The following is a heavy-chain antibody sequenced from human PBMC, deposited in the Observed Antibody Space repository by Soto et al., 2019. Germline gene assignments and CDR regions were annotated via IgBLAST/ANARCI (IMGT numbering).Heavy chain of an antibody. J-gene: IGHJ4*02. CDR3: GRIGLPTGETQN. CDR2: ISYSGGTI. Sequence: PGGSLRLSCAASGITFSTYAMDWVRQAPGKGLEWVSSISYSGGTIYYADSVKGRFSISRDNSKNTLYLQMNSLRAEDTAVYYCGRIGLPTGETQNWGQGTLVTVSS. V-gene: IGHV3-23*01. CDR1: GITFSTYA. D-gene: IGHD3-16*01.